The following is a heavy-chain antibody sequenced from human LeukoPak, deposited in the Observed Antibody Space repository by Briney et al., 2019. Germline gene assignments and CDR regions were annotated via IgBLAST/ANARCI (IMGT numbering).Heavy chain of an antibody. V-gene: IGHV3-23*01. D-gene: IGHD6-19*01. Sequence: HPGGSLRLSCAASGFTFSSYAMSWVRQAPGKGLEWVSGISYSGGSTHYADSVKGRFTISRDNSKYMLYLQMNSLRAEDTAVYYCAKAGWYGGGFDYWGQGTLVTVSS. CDR2: ISYSGGST. CDR3: AKAGWYGGGFDY. J-gene: IGHJ4*02. CDR1: GFTFSSYA.